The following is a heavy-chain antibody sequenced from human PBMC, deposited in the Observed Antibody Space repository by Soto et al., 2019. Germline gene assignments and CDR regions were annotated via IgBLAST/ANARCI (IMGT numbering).Heavy chain of an antibody. CDR3: ARTPAYSSSWYSYYYYGMDV. CDR2: IKQDGSEK. V-gene: IGHV3-7*03. D-gene: IGHD6-13*01. CDR1: GFTFSSYW. Sequence: EVQLVESGGGLVQPGGSLRLSCAASGFTFSSYWMSWVRQAPGKGLEWVANIKQDGSEKYYVDSVKGRFTISRDNAKKSLYLQMNSLRAEDTAVYYCARTPAYSSSWYSYYYYGMDVWGQGTTVTVSS. J-gene: IGHJ6*02.